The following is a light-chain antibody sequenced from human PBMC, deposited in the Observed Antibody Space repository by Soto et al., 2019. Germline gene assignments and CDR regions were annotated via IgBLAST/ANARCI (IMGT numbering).Light chain of an antibody. J-gene: IGKJ1*01. Sequence: DIQLTQAPSFLSASAGARVSITCRASQTISSWLAWYQQKPGKAPKLLIYKASTLKSGVPSRFSGSGSGTEFTLTISSLQPDDFATYYCQHYNSYSGAFGQGTKVDI. V-gene: IGKV1-5*03. CDR3: QHYNSYSGA. CDR2: KAS. CDR1: QTISSW.